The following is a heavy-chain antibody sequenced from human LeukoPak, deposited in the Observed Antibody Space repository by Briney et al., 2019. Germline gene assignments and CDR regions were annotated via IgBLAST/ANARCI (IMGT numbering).Heavy chain of an antibody. CDR3: ASEGTRGYSGYDQYNWFDP. D-gene: IGHD5-12*01. V-gene: IGHV1-69*06. J-gene: IGHJ5*02. Sequence: GASVKVSCKASGGTFSSYAISWVRQAPGQGLEWMGGIIPIFGTANYAQKFQGRVTITADKSTSTAYMELSSLRSEDTAVYYCASEGTRGYSGYDQYNWFDPWGQGTLVTVSS. CDR2: IIPIFGTA. CDR1: GGTFSSYA.